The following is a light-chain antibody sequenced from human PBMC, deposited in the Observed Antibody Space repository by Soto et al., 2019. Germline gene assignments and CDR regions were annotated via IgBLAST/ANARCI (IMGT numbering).Light chain of an antibody. CDR2: EVT. CDR1: SSDVGAYNY. CDR3: SSHAASGV. Sequence: QSVLTQPPSASGSPGQSVAISCTGTSSDVGAYNYVSWYQQHPGKAPKLIIYEVTNRPSGVPDRFSGSKSGNTASLTISGLQTEDEATYYCSSHAASGVFGGGTKLTVL. J-gene: IGLJ3*02. V-gene: IGLV2-8*01.